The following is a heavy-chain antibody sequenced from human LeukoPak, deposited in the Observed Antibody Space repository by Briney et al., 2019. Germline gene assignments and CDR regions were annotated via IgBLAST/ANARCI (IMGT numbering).Heavy chain of an antibody. J-gene: IGHJ4*02. CDR1: GGTFSSYT. CDR3: ARQRGPDVITPLGDFDY. Sequence: SVKVSCKASGGTFSSYTINWVRQSPGQGLEWMGGIFPMFGTTTYAQKFQDILTITADASTTTAYMELSSLTSEDTAVYYCARQRGPDVITPLGDFDYWGQGTLVTVSS. CDR2: IFPMFGTT. V-gene: IGHV1-69*13. D-gene: IGHD3-22*01.